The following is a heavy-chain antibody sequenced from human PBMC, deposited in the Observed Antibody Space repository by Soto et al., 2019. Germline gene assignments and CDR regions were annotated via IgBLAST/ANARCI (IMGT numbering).Heavy chain of an antibody. V-gene: IGHV1-18*01. Sequence: QVQLVQSGAEVKKPGASVEVSCKASAYTFTNFGITWVRQAPGQGLEWMGWISAYNGNTNYAQKFQGRVTMTTDTSTSTAYMEVRCLRFDDPAVYYCARGGTPMDYWGQGTLVTVSS. CDR2: ISAYNGNT. D-gene: IGHD2-15*01. CDR1: AYTFTNFG. CDR3: ARGGTPMDY. J-gene: IGHJ4*02.